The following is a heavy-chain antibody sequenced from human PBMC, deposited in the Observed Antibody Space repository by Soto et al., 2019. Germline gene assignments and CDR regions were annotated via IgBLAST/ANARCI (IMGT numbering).Heavy chain of an antibody. V-gene: IGHV5-51*01. J-gene: IGHJ5*02. CDR2: IFPSDSDT. D-gene: IGHD3-22*01. CDR1: GYSFTSYW. Sequence: GESLKISCNGSGYSFTSYWIGWVRQMPGKGLEWMGIIFPSDSDTRYSPSFQGQVTISADRSTSTVFLQWASLKASDTAVYFCARKDKSGYFNWFDPWGQGTLVTVSS. CDR3: ARKDKSGYFNWFDP.